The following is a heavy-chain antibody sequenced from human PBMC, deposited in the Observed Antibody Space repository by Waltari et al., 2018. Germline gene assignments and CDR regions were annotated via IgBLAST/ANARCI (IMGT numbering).Heavy chain of an antibody. V-gene: IGHV4-39*07. J-gene: IGHJ4*02. CDR2: IYYSGST. CDR1: GGSISSSSYY. D-gene: IGHD3-16*01. Sequence: QLQLQESGPGLVKPSETLSLTCTVSGGSISSSSYYWGWIRQPPGKGLEWIGSIYYSGSTYYNPALKSRVTISVDTSKNQFSLKLSSVTAADTAVYYCARGGAGSYGYWGQGTLVTVSS. CDR3: ARGGAGSYGY.